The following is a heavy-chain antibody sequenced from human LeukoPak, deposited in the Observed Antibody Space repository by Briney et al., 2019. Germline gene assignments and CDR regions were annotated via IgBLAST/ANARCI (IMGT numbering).Heavy chain of an antibody. Sequence: PSETLSLTCTVSGGSVSSGGYYWSWIRQHPGKGLEWIGYIYYSGNTYYNPSLESRLTISLATSTNQFSLKLGSVTAADTAVYYCATTGYYYYVDVWGKGTTVTVSS. CDR1: GGSVSSGGYY. CDR3: ATTGYYYYVDV. J-gene: IGHJ6*03. D-gene: IGHD2-8*02. V-gene: IGHV4-31*03. CDR2: IYYSGNT.